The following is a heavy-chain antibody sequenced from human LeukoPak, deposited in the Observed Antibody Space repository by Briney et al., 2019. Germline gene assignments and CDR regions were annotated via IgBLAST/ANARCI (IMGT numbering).Heavy chain of an antibody. V-gene: IGHV4-39*07. CDR3: ARYPMVRGVPAYFDY. J-gene: IGHJ4*02. D-gene: IGHD3-10*01. CDR2: IYYTGTT. Sequence: SETLSLTCTVSGGSISSTNYYWGWIRQPPGKGLEWIGTIYYTGTTYYNPSLKSRVTISVDTSKNQFSLKLSSVTAADTAVYYCARYPMVRGVPAYFDYWGQGTLVTVSS. CDR1: GGSISSTNYY.